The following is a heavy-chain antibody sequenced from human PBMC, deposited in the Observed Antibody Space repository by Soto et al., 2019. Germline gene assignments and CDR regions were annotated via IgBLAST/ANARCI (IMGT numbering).Heavy chain of an antibody. CDR3: ARDVGYHYDGSPSGQFDF. CDR1: GNSISTTNW. Sequence: LSLTCVVSGNSISTTNWWSWVRQSPGKGLEWIGEIYHSGSTNYNPSLKSRVTISVDKSKNQFSLKLSSVTAADTAVYYCARDVGYHYDGSPSGQFDFWGQGTLVTVSS. V-gene: IGHV4-4*02. D-gene: IGHD3-22*01. CDR2: IYHSGST. J-gene: IGHJ4*02.